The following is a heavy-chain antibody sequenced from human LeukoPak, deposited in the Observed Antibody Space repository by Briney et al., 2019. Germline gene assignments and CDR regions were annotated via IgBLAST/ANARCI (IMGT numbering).Heavy chain of an antibody. CDR3: ARHGARPLDY. CDR2: IYYSGST. CDR1: GGSMSSYY. D-gene: IGHD6-6*01. Sequence: PSETLSLTCTVSGGSMSSYYWSWIRQPPGKGLEWIGYIYYSGSTNYNPSLKSRVTIPEDTSKNQFSLKVSSVTAADTAVYYCARHGARPLDYWGQGTLVTVSS. V-gene: IGHV4-59*08. J-gene: IGHJ4*02.